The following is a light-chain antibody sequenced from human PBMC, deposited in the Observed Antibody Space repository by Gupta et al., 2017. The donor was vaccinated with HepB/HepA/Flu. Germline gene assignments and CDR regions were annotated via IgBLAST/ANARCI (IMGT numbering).Light chain of an antibody. V-gene: IGLV2-14*03. Sequence: QSALTQPASVFGSPGQSITISCTGTSSDVGGYNYVSWYQQYPGKAPKLIIFAVTDRPSGVSNRFSGSKSGNTASLTISGHQAEDEADYYCSSYTSSATYFFGTGTKVTVL. CDR3: SSYTSSATYF. CDR2: AVT. CDR1: SSDVGGYNY. J-gene: IGLJ1*01.